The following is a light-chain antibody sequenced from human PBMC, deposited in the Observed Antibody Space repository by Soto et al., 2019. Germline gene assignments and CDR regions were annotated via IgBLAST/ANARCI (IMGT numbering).Light chain of an antibody. CDR2: DTS. CDR1: QSVSSY. CDR3: QQRTNWPRSFT. V-gene: IGKV3-11*01. Sequence: EIVLTQSPATQSLSPGERATLSCRDSQSVSSYLAWYQQKPGQAPRLLIYDTSKRATGIPARFSGSGSGTDFTLTISSLEPEDFAVYYCQQRTNWPRSFTFGPGTKVDIK. J-gene: IGKJ3*01.